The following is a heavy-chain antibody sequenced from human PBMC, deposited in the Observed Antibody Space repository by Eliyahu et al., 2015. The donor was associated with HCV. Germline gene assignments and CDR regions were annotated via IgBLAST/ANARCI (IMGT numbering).Heavy chain of an antibody. Sequence: PGEGLEWISNINTSTLLIYYSDSVKGRFTISRDNAKNSVYLQMNTLRVEDTGIYYCATSQSGRGDTLDVWGQGTMVTVSS. J-gene: IGHJ3*01. CDR3: ATSQSGRGDTLDV. D-gene: IGHD1-26*01. CDR2: INTSTLLI. V-gene: IGHV3-21*05.